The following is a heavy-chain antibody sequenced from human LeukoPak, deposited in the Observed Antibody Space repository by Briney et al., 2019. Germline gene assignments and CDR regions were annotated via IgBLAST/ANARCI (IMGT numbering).Heavy chain of an antibody. J-gene: IGHJ4*02. CDR2: IYYSGST. V-gene: IGHV4-59*01. CDR3: ARAGGVLRYFDWIPYLYFDY. D-gene: IGHD3-9*01. CDR1: GGSISSYY. Sequence: SETLSLTCTVSGGSISSYYWSWIRQPPCKGLEGIGYIYYSGSTNYNPSLKSRVTISVDTSKNQFSLKLSSVTAADTAVYYCARAGGVLRYFDWIPYLYFDYWGQGTLVTVSS.